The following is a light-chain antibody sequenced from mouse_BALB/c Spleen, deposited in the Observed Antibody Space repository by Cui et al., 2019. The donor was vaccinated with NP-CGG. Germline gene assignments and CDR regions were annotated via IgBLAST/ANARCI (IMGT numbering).Light chain of an antibody. CDR2: GTN. J-gene: IGLJ1*01. CDR1: TGAVTTSNY. V-gene: IGLV1*01. CDR3: ALCYSNHWV. Sequence: QAVVTQEYALTTSPGETVTLTCRSSTGAVTTSNYANWVQEKPDHLFTGLIGGTNNRPPGVPARFSGSLIGDKAALTITGAQTEDEAIYFCALCYSNHWVFGGGTKLTVL.